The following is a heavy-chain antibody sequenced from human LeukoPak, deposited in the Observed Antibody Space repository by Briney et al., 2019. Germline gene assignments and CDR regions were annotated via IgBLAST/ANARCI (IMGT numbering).Heavy chain of an antibody. CDR3: ARDILRYCSSTSSQGSYYYYYIDV. J-gene: IGHJ6*03. CDR1: GFTFSSYS. D-gene: IGHD2-2*01. V-gene: IGHV3-21*01. Sequence: PGGSLRLSCAASGFTFSSYSMNWVRQAPGKGLEWVSSISSSSSYIYYADSVKGRFTISRDNAKNSLYLQMNSLRAEDTAVYYCARDILRYCSSTSSQGSYYYYYIDVWGKGTRSPSP. CDR2: ISSSSSYI.